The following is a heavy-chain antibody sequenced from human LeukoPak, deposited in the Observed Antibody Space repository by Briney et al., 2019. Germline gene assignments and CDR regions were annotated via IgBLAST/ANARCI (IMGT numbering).Heavy chain of an antibody. V-gene: IGHV4-34*01. D-gene: IGHD1-26*01. CDR3: ARGSKMLGYNWFDP. CDR2: INHSGST. Sequence: SETLSLTCAVYGGSFSGYHWNWIRQPPGKGLEWIGEINHSGSTNYIPSLKSRVTISVDTSKNQFSLKLSSVTAADTAVYYCARGSKMLGYNWFDPWGQGTLVTVSS. J-gene: IGHJ5*02. CDR1: GGSFSGYH.